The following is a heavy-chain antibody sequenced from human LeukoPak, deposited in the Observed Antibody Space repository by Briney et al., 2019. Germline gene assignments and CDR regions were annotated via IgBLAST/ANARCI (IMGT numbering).Heavy chain of an antibody. CDR2: IKQDGSEK. V-gene: IGHV3-7*01. CDR1: GFTFSTYW. CDR3: ARDVRIFGVVIAYYYYYMDV. J-gene: IGHJ6*03. Sequence: GGSLRLSCAASGFTFSTYWMSWVRQAPGKGLEWVANIKQDGSEKYYVDSVKGRFTISRDNAKNSLYLQMNSLRAEDTAVYYCARDVRIFGVVIAYYYYYMDVWGKGTTVTVSS. D-gene: IGHD3-3*01.